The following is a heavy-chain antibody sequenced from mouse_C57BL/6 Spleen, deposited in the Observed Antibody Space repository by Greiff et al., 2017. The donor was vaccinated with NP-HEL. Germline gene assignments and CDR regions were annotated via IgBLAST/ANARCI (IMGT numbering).Heavy chain of an antibody. CDR1: GYAFSSSW. V-gene: IGHV1-82*01. Sequence: QVQLQQSGPELVKPGASVKISCKASGYAFSSSWMNWVKQRPGKGLEWIGRIYPGDGDTNYNGKFKGKATLTADKSSSTAYMQLSSLTSEDSAVYFCASRDDYYYCDYWGQGTTLTVSS. J-gene: IGHJ2*01. CDR2: IYPGDGDT. D-gene: IGHD2-4*01. CDR3: ASRDDYYYCDY.